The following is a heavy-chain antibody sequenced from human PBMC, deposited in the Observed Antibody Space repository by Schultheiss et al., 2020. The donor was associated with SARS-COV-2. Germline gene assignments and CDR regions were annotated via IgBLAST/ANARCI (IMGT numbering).Heavy chain of an antibody. CDR3: ARGVLKQWLGRNGYFDY. Sequence: SETLSLTCAISGDSVSSNSAAWNWIRQSPSRGLEWLGRTYYRSKWYNDYAVSVKSRITINPDTSKNQFSLQLNSVTPEDTAVYYCARGVLKQWLGRNGYFDYWGHGTLVTVSS. CDR1: GDSVSSNSAA. V-gene: IGHV6-1*01. D-gene: IGHD6-19*01. CDR2: TYYRSKWYN. J-gene: IGHJ4*01.